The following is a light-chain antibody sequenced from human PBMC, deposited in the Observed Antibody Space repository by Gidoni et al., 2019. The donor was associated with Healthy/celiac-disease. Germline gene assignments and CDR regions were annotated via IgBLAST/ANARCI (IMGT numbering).Light chain of an antibody. J-gene: IGKJ4*01. CDR1: QGSSSW. CDR2: AAS. V-gene: IGKV1-12*01. CDR3: QQANSFPLT. Sequence: DIQMTQSPSSVSASVGDRVTITCRASQGSSSWLAWYQQKPGKAPQLLIYAASSLQSGVPSRFSGSGSGTDFTLPISSLQPDDFATYYCQQANSFPLTFGGGTKVEIK.